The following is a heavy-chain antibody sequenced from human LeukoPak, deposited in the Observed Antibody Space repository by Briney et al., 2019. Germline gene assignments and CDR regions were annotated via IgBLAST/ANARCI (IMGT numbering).Heavy chain of an antibody. CDR2: IRYDGSNK. CDR1: GFTFSSYA. Sequence: GGSLRLSCAASGFTFSSYAMSWVRQAPGKGLEWVAFIRYDGSNKYYADSVKGQFTISRDNSKNTLYLQMNSLRAEDTAVYYCAKWNYYDSRGYGYYFDYWGQGTLVTVSS. CDR3: AKWNYYDSRGYGYYFDY. J-gene: IGHJ4*02. D-gene: IGHD3-22*01. V-gene: IGHV3-30*02.